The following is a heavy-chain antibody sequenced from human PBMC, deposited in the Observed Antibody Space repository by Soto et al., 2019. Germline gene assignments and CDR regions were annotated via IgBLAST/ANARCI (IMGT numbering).Heavy chain of an antibody. V-gene: IGHV1-2*02. CDR3: ARGRGSSSNNFFDP. J-gene: IGHJ5*02. Sequence: QVQLVQSGAEVKKPGASVKVSCKASGYTFINYYMHWVRQAPGQGLEWMGWINPNSGATNLAQKFQGRVTMTRDTSISTPYMELTRLTSDDTAVYYCARGRGSSSNNFFDPWGQGTLVTVSS. CDR1: GYTFINYY. CDR2: INPNSGAT. D-gene: IGHD6-6*01.